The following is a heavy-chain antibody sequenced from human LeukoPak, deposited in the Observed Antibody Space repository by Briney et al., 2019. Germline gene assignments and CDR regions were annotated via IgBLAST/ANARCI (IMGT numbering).Heavy chain of an antibody. D-gene: IGHD3-22*01. CDR1: GFTFSTHW. V-gene: IGHV3-7*01. J-gene: IGHJ4*02. Sequence: PGGSLRLSCVASGFTFSTHWVSWVRQAPGKGLEWVANIKEDGSTTDYVDSVKGRFTISRDNAKNSVFLQMNGLRAEDTAVYYCAPQTMILVLGGQGTLVTVSS. CDR2: IKEDGSTT. CDR3: APQTMILVL.